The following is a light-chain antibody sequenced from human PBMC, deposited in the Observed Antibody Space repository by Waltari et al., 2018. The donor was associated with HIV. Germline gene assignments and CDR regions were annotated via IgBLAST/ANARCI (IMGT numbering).Light chain of an antibody. Sequence: EIVLTQSPRTLSLSPGERATLSSSASQSVSSSYLAWYQQKPGQAPRLLIYGASSRATGIPDRFSGSGSGTDFTLTISRLEPEDFAVYYCQQYGSSPLTFGGGTKVEIK. J-gene: IGKJ4*01. V-gene: IGKV3-20*01. CDR1: QSVSSSY. CDR2: GAS. CDR3: QQYGSSPLT.